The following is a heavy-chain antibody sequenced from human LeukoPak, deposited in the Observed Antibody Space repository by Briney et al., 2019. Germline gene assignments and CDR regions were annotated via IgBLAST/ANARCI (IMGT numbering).Heavy chain of an antibody. Sequence: GGSLRLSCAASGFTFSSYAMSWVRQAPGKGLEWVANIKQDGSEKYYVDSVKGRFTISRDNAKNSLYLQMDSLRAEDTAVYYCAKARGSGSYSYYFDYWGQGTLVTVSS. V-gene: IGHV3-7*01. CDR2: IKQDGSEK. CDR1: GFTFSSYA. J-gene: IGHJ4*02. D-gene: IGHD3-10*01. CDR3: AKARGSGSYSYYFDY.